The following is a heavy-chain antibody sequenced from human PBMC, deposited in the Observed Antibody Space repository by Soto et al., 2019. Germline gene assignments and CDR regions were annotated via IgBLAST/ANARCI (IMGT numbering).Heavy chain of an antibody. Sequence: QVQLQQWGAGLLKPSETLSLTCAVYGGSFSGYYWSWIRQPPGKGLEWIGEINHSGSTNYNPSLKSRVTISVDTSKNQFSLKLSSVTAADTAVYYCARGHYSSSWYASPRGYYYYGMDVWGQGTTVTVSS. V-gene: IGHV4-34*01. CDR3: ARGHYSSSWYASPRGYYYYGMDV. D-gene: IGHD6-13*01. J-gene: IGHJ6*02. CDR1: GGSFSGYY. CDR2: INHSGST.